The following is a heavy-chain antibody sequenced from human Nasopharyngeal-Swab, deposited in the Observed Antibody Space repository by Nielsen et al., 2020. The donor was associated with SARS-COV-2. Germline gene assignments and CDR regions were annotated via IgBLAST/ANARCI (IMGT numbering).Heavy chain of an antibody. D-gene: IGHD3-22*01. CDR3: AREIVGTTSFDY. CDR1: SLTFSSDT. J-gene: IGHJ4*02. Sequence: GESLKISCSVSSLTFSSDTINWVRQGPGKGLEWVSFIDSNSSYKEYAGSVRGRFTISRDNDRNSVYLQMDSLRVEDTAVYYCAREIVGTTSFDYWGQGTLVTVFS. CDR2: IDSNSSYK. V-gene: IGHV3-21*01.